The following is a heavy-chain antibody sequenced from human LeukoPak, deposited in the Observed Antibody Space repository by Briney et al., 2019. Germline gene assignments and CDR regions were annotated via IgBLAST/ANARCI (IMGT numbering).Heavy chain of an antibody. V-gene: IGHV4-34*01. CDR2: INHSGST. J-gene: IGHJ5*02. CDR3: ARWYKYSSSWSPVNWFDP. Sequence: PSETLSLTCAVYGGSFSGYYWSWNRQPPGKGLEWIGEINHSGSTNYNPSLKSRVTISVDTSKNQFSLKLSSVTAADTAVYYCARWYKYSSSWSPVNWFDPWGQGTLVTVSS. D-gene: IGHD6-6*01. CDR1: GGSFSGYY.